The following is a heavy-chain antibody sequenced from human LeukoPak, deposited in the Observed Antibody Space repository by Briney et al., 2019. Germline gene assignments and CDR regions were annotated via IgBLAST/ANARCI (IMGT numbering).Heavy chain of an antibody. Sequence: SETLSLTCTVSGGSISSYYLNWIRRPPGKGLEWIGYIYYSGSTYYNPSLKSRVTISVDTSKNQFSLKVASVTAADTAMYYCARGRPAAGQYFFDYWGQGTLVTVSS. D-gene: IGHD6-13*01. CDR1: GGSISSYY. CDR2: IYYSGST. V-gene: IGHV4-59*08. J-gene: IGHJ4*02. CDR3: ARGRPAAGQYFFDY.